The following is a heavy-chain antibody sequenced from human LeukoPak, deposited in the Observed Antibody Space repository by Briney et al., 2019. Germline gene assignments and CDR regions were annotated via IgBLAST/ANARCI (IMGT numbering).Heavy chain of an antibody. V-gene: IGHV3-9*01. D-gene: IGHD6-13*01. CDR3: AKDYGYSSSWYDY. CDR1: GFTFDDYG. J-gene: IGHJ4*02. CDR2: ISWNSASV. Sequence: SGRSLGLSCEASGFTFDDYGMHWVRQAPGKGLEWVSTISWNSASVGYVDSVKGRFTISRDNAKKTLYLQMNSLRPEDTALYYCAKDYGYSSSWYDYWGQGTLVTVSS.